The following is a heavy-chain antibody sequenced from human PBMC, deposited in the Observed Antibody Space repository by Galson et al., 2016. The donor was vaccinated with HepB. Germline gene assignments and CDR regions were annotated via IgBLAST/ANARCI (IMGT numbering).Heavy chain of an antibody. Sequence: SVKVSCKASGGTFNTYVYSWVRQAPGQGLEWMGGVTPTLGTTNYAQNFQGRVTITADEYSSTVFLDLSSLGTDDTAVYYCARDLFQYHPRRDGYIFANWGQGTLVIVSS. CDR2: VTPTLGTT. J-gene: IGHJ4*02. CDR1: GGTFNTYV. CDR3: ARDLFQYHPRRDGYIFAN. D-gene: IGHD5-24*01. V-gene: IGHV1-69*13.